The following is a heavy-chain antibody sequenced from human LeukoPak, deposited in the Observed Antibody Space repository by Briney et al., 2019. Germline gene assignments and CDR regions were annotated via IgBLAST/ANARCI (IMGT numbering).Heavy chain of an antibody. CDR1: GFTFSSYA. CDR3: ARDPTYYDFWSGYWVPYYYYMDV. J-gene: IGHJ6*03. Sequence: GGSLRLSCAASGFTFSSYAMHWVRQAPGKGLEWVAVISYDGSNKYYADSVKGRFTISRDNSKNTLYLQMNSLRAEDTAVYYCARDPTYYDFWSGYWVPYYYYMDVWGKGTTVTVSS. V-gene: IGHV3-30-3*01. D-gene: IGHD3-3*01. CDR2: ISYDGSNK.